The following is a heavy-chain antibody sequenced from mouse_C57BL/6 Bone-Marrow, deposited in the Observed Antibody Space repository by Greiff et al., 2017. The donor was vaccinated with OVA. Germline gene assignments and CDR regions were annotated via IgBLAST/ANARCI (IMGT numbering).Heavy chain of an antibody. J-gene: IGHJ3*01. V-gene: IGHV5-9*01. CDR2: ISGGGGNT. CDR1: GFTFSSYT. Sequence: EVKLMDSGGGLVKPGGSLKLSCAASGFTFSSYTMSWVRQTPEKRLEWVATISGGGGNTYYPDSVKGRFTISRDNAKNTLYLQMSSLRSEDTALYYCAQNQAWFAYWGQGTLVTVSA. CDR3: AQNQAWFAY.